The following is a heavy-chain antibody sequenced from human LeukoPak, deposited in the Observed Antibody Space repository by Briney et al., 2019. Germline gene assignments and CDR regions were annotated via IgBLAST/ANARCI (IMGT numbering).Heavy chain of an antibody. CDR3: ARFTTTYYFDH. CDR2: ISSGSTYI. D-gene: IGHD3-22*01. J-gene: IGHJ4*02. Sequence: PGGSLRLSCVASGFXFSHYTMNWVRQAPGKGLEWVSSISSGSTYIYYSDSVKGRFTISRDNAKNSLFLRMNRLRAEDTAVYYCARFTTTYYFDHWGQGTLVTVSS. CDR1: GFXFSHYT. V-gene: IGHV3-21*01.